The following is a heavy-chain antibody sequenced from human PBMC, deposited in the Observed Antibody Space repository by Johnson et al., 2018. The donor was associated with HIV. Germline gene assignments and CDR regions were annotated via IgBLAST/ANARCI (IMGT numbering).Heavy chain of an antibody. CDR1: GFPFSDYG. Sequence: QVQLVESGGGVVQPGGSLRLSCAASGFPFSDYGMHWVRQAPGKGLEWVAFIRYDGTNKYYADSVKGRFTISRDNSRDTLHLQMNSLRAEETAVYHWAKEEIGSFLAFDLWGQGTMVTVSS. V-gene: IGHV3-30*02. CDR2: IRYDGTNK. D-gene: IGHD3-10*01. J-gene: IGHJ3*01. CDR3: AKEEIGSFLAFDL.